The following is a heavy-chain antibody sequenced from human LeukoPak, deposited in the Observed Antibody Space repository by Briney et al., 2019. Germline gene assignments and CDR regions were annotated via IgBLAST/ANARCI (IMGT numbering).Heavy chain of an antibody. J-gene: IGHJ5*02. CDR1: GGSISSYY. CDR2: IYTSGST. D-gene: IGHD3-3*01. V-gene: IGHV4-4*07. CDR3: ARTEIFGVTKRYNWFDP. Sequence: RASETLSLTCTVSGGSISSYYWSWIRQPAGKGLGWIGRIYTSGSTNYNPSLKSRVTMSVDTSKNQFSLKLSSVTAADTAVYYCARTEIFGVTKRYNWFDPWGQGTLVTVSS.